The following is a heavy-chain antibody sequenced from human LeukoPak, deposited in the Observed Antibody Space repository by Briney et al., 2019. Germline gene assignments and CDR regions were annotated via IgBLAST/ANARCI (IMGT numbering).Heavy chain of an antibody. CDR3: ARDRAPYSSSSRAYYYYYYMDV. V-gene: IGHV1-46*01. J-gene: IGHJ6*03. CDR2: INPSGGST. CDR1: GYTSTSYY. Sequence: RWASVKVSCKASGYTSTSYYMHWVRQAPGQGLEWMGIINPSGGSTSYAQKFQGRVTMTRDMSTSTVYMELSSLRSEDTAVYYCARDRAPYSSSSRAYYYYYYMDVWGKGTTVTVSS. D-gene: IGHD6-6*01.